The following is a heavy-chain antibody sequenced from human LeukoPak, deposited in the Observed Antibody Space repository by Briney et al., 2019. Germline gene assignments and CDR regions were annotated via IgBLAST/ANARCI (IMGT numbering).Heavy chain of an antibody. J-gene: IGHJ6*03. CDR1: GGSISSGSYY. V-gene: IGHV4-61*02. CDR2: MYTSGTT. CDR3: ARGASSSSAIGYYYYYMDV. D-gene: IGHD6-6*01. Sequence: PSETLSLTCTVSGGSISSGSYYWSWIRQPAGKGLEWIGRMYTSGTTNYNPSLKSRITISVDTSKNQFSLKLTSVTGADTAVYYCARGASSSSAIGYYYYYMDVWGNGTTVTVSS.